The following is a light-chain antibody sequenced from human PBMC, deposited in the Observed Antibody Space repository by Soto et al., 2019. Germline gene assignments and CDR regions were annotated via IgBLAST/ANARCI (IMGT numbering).Light chain of an antibody. CDR1: QSVLYSSNNENY. V-gene: IGKV4-1*01. CDR2: WAS. Sequence: DIVMTQSPDSLAVSLGERATIHCKSSQSVLYSSNNENYLAWYQQKPGQPPKLLFSWASTRESGVPDRFSGSGSGTDFTLTISSLQAEDVAVYYCQQYYTTPLTFGGGTKVEIK. J-gene: IGKJ4*01. CDR3: QQYYTTPLT.